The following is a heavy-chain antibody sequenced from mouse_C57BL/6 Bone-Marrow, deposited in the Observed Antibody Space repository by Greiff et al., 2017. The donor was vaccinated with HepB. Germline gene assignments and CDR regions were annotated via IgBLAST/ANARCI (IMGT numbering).Heavy chain of an antibody. D-gene: IGHD1-1*01. CDR2: INPGSGGT. CDR1: GYAFTNYL. J-gene: IGHJ2*01. CDR3: ARRGYYYGND. Sequence: VQLQQSGAELVRPGTSVKVSCKASGYAFTNYLIEWVKQRPGQGLEWIGVINPGSGGTNYNEKFKGKATLTADKSSSTAYMQLSSLTSEDSAVYFCARRGYYYGNDWGQGTTLTVSS. V-gene: IGHV1-54*01.